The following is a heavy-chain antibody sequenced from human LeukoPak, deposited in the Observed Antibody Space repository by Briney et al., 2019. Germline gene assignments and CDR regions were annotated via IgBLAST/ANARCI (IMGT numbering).Heavy chain of an antibody. CDR3: ARGRYDSSGPDAFDI. Sequence: SETLSLTCTVSGGSISSGGYYWSWIRQHPGKGLEWIGYIYYSGSTYYNPSLKSRVTISVDTSKNQFSLKLSSVTAADTAVYYCARGRYDSSGPDAFDIWGQGTMVTVSS. V-gene: IGHV4-31*03. D-gene: IGHD3-22*01. CDR2: IYYSGST. CDR1: GGSISSGGYY. J-gene: IGHJ3*02.